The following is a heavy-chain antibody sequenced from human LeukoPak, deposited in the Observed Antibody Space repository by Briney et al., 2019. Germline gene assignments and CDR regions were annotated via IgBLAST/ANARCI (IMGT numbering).Heavy chain of an antibody. J-gene: IGHJ6*03. Sequence: GGSLRLSCVVSGFTLSNAWMTWVRHTPGKGLEWVAFIRYNGNNQYYADSVKGRFTISRDNSKNTLYLQRNSLKGDDTAVVYCAKDSAFYYIDVWGKGTTVIISS. V-gene: IGHV3-30*02. D-gene: IGHD3-10*01. CDR3: AKDSAFYYIDV. CDR1: GFTLSNAW. CDR2: IRYNGNNQ.